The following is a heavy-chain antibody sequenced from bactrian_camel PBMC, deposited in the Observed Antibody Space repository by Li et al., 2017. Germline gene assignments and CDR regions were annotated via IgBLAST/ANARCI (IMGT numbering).Heavy chain of an antibody. CDR1: GLKTTSNY. D-gene: IGHD6*01. J-gene: IGHJ4*01. V-gene: IGHV3-2*01. CDR3: GRETGELVTVPTT. CDR2: IYIHDGNS. Sequence: HVQLVESGGGSVQAGGSLRLSCLASGLKTTSNYMGWFRRAPGKEREGVATIYIHDGNSYYTDSVEGRFTVSRDNVKNTLYLQMDSLRLRTLVCTTVGRETGELVTVPTTGARGPRSPSP.